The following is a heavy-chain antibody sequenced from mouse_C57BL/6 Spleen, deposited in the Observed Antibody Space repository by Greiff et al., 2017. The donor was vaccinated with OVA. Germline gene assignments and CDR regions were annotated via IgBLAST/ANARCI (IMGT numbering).Heavy chain of an antibody. Sequence: EVKLVESGPELVKPGASVKMSCKASGYTFTDYNMHWVKQSHGKSLEWIGYINPNNGGTSYNQKFKGKATLTVNKSSSTAYMELRSLTSEDSAVYYCARKGTGTPYWYFDVWGTGTTVTVSS. J-gene: IGHJ1*03. V-gene: IGHV1-22*01. D-gene: IGHD4-1*01. CDR1: GYTFTDYN. CDR3: ARKGTGTPYWYFDV. CDR2: INPNNGGT.